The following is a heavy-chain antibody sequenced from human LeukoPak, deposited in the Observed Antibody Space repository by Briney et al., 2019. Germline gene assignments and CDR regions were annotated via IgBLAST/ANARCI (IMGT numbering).Heavy chain of an antibody. J-gene: IGHJ3*02. D-gene: IGHD3-22*01. V-gene: IGHV1-18*01. CDR3: ANLYYYDSSGSNFDI. CDR2: ISAYNGNT. Sequence: GASVKVSCKASGYTFTSYGISWVRQAPGQGLEWMGWISAYNGNTNYAQKLQGRVTMTTDTSTSTAYMELRSLRSDDTAVYYCANLYYYDSSGSNFDIWGQGTMVTVSS. CDR1: GYTFTSYG.